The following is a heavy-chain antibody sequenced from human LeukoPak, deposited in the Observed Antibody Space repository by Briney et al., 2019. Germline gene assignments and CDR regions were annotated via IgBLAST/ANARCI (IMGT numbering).Heavy chain of an antibody. J-gene: IGHJ4*02. CDR1: GYTSTSYD. Sequence: ASVKVSCKASGYTSTSYDINWVRQATGQGLEWMGWMNPNSGNTGYAQKFQGRVTMTRNTSISTAYMELSSLRSEDTAVYYCARESDYGGNSVYGYWGQGTLVTVSS. CDR3: ARESDYGGNSVYGY. V-gene: IGHV1-8*01. D-gene: IGHD4-23*01. CDR2: MNPNSGNT.